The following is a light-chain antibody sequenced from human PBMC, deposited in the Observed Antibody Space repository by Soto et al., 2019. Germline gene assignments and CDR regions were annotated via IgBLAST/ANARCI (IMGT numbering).Light chain of an antibody. CDR1: QTISSW. CDR3: QKLNAYPPWT. V-gene: IGKV1-5*03. CDR2: KAS. J-gene: IGKJ1*01. Sequence: DIQMTQSPSTLSASVGDRVTIPCRASQTISSWLAWYQQKPGKAPKLLIYKASTLKSGVPSRFSGSGSGTEFTLTISSLQPDDFATYFCQKLNAYPPWTFGQGTKV.